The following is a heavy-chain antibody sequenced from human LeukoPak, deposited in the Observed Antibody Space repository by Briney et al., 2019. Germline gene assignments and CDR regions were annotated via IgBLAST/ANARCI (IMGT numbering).Heavy chain of an antibody. CDR3: AKDSGSSGCEG. CDR1: GFTFSSYG. Sequence: GRSLRLSCAASGFTFSSYGMQWVRQAPGKGLEWVAVISYDGSNKYYADSVKGRFTISRDNSKNTLYLQMNSLRAEDTAVYYCAKDSGSSGCEGWGQGTLVTVSS. V-gene: IGHV3-30*18. D-gene: IGHD6-19*01. CDR2: ISYDGSNK. J-gene: IGHJ4*02.